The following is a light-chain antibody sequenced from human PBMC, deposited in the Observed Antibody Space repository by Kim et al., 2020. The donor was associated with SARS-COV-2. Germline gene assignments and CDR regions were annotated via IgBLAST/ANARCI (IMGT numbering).Light chain of an antibody. J-gene: IGKJ2*01. V-gene: IGKV1-39*01. CDR1: QSINVY. CDR2: VAS. CDR3: QQTYSTPYT. Sequence: SASVGDRVTSTCRASQSINVYLNWYQQKPGQAPNLLIYVASTLQSGVPSRFIGSGSGTDFTLTITSLQPEDFATYYCQQTYSTPYTFGQGTKLEI.